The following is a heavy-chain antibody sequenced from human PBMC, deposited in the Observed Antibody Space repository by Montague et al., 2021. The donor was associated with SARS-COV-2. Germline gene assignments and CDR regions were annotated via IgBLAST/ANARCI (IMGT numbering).Heavy chain of an antibody. D-gene: IGHD4-11*01. V-gene: IGHV4-39*01. J-gene: IGHJ6*03. CDR1: GGSISSSSYY. CDR3: ARQDPYSKQKFCYYYYYMDV. Sequence: SETLSLTCTVSGGSISSSSYYWGWIRQPPGKGLEWIGSIYYSGSTYYNPSLKSRVTISVDTSKNQFSLKLSSVTAADTAVYYCARQDPYSKQKFCYYYYYMDVWGKGTTVTVSS. CDR2: IYYSGST.